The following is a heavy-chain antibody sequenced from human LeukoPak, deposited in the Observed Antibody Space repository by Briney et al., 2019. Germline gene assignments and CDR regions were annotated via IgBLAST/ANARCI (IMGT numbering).Heavy chain of an antibody. CDR1: RGAISSSNYY. Sequence: RTSETLSLTCSVSRGAISSSNYYWGWIRQPPGKGLEWIGNIFYSGTTYYNPSLPSLKSRVSILVDTSKNQFSLKLRSVTAADTAVYYCATLGVFRAVAGKSSGYWGQGTLVTVSS. J-gene: IGHJ4*02. CDR3: ATLGVFRAVAGKSSGY. D-gene: IGHD6-19*01. CDR2: IFYSGTT. V-gene: IGHV4-39*07.